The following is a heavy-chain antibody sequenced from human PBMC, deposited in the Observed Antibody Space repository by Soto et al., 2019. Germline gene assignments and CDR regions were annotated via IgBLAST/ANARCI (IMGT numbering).Heavy chain of an antibody. CDR2: ISGYNGNT. J-gene: IGHJ6*02. D-gene: IGHD6-19*01. Sequence: QVQLVQSGAEVKKPGASVTVSCKTSGYTFSNYGINWVRQAPGQGLEWMGWISGYNGNTNYAQTVQGRVIITTDTSTGTVCMELRSLKSDDTAIYYCSRFIMVGGWFDPNYYHGMDVWGQGTTVTVSS. V-gene: IGHV1-18*01. CDR3: SRFIMVGGWFDPNYYHGMDV. CDR1: GYTFSNYG.